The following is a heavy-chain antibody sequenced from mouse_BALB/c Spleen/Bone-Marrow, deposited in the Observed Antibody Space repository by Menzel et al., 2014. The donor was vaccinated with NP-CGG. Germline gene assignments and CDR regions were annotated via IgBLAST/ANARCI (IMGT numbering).Heavy chain of an antibody. CDR3: ARGGGYGISWFAY. D-gene: IGHD1-1*01. J-gene: IGHJ3*01. Sequence: VQVAESGPELVKPGASVKMSCKASGYTFTDYVISWVKQRTGQGLEWIGEIYPGSGSTYYNEKFKGKATLTADKSSNTAYMQLSSLTSEDSAVYFCARGGGYGISWFAYWGQGTLVTVSA. CDR1: GYTFTDYV. CDR2: IYPGSGST. V-gene: IGHV1-77*01.